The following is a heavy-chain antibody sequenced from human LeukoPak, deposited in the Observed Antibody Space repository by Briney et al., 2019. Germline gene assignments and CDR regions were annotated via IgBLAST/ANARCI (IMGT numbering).Heavy chain of an antibody. CDR1: GGSISSYY. Sequence: SETLSLTCTVSGGSISSYYWSWIRQPAGKGLEWIGRIYTSGSTNYNPSLKSRVTMSVDTSKNQFSLKLSSVTAADTAVYYRARDTIFGVVMTYMDVWGKGTTVTVSS. CDR3: ARDTIFGVVMTYMDV. CDR2: IYTSGST. D-gene: IGHD3-3*01. J-gene: IGHJ6*03. V-gene: IGHV4-4*07.